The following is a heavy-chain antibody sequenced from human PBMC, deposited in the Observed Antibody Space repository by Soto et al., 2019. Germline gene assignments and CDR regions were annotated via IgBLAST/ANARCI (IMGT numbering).Heavy chain of an antibody. J-gene: IGHJ5*02. V-gene: IGHV3-23*01. D-gene: IGHD2-2*01. Sequence: EVQLLESGGGLVQPGGSLRLSCAASGFTFSSYAMSWVRQAPGKGLEWVSAISGSGGSTYYADSVKGRFTISRDNSKNTLYLQMNSLRAEDTAVYYCAKVGIVLVPATEGGWFDPWGQGTLVTVSS. CDR2: ISGSGGST. CDR1: GFTFSSYA. CDR3: AKVGIVLVPATEGGWFDP.